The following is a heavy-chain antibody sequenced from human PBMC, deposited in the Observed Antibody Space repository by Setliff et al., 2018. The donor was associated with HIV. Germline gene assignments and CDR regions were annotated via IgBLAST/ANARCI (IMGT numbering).Heavy chain of an antibody. D-gene: IGHD3-16*02. Sequence: ASVKVSCKTSGYAFTYYYIHWVRQAPGQGLEWLGTLNPNGGSTTYAQKFQSRVTMTRDTSTSTVYMELRSLRSEDTAVYYCARVQTVIPPSFGHWGQGTLVTVSS. J-gene: IGHJ4*02. CDR1: GYAFTYYY. CDR3: ARVQTVIPPSFGH. V-gene: IGHV1-46*01. CDR2: LNPNGGST.